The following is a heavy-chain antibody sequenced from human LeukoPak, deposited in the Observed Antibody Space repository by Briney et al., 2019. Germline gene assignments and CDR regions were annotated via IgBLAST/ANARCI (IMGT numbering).Heavy chain of an antibody. D-gene: IGHD3-22*01. J-gene: IGHJ5*02. CDR2: IYTSGST. CDR1: GGSISSYY. CDR3: ARVYYDSSGYNWFDP. V-gene: IGHV4-4*07. Sequence: SETLSLTCTVSGGSISSYYWSWIRQPAGKGLEWIGRIYTSGSTNYNPSLKSRLTMSVDTSKNQFSLKLSSVTAADTAVYYCARVYYDSSGYNWFDPWGQGTLVTVSS.